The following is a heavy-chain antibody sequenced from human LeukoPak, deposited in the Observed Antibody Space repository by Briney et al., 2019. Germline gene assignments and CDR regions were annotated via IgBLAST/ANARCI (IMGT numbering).Heavy chain of an antibody. Sequence: PSETLSLTCTVSGGSISSYYWSWIRQPAGKGLEWIGRIYTSGSTNYNPSLKSRVTMSVDTSKNQFSLKLSSVTAADTAVHYCARDFVVVPAATFSDYWFDPWGQGTLVTVSS. CDR2: IYTSGST. V-gene: IGHV4-4*07. CDR1: GGSISSYY. D-gene: IGHD2-2*01. J-gene: IGHJ5*02. CDR3: ARDFVVVPAATFSDYWFDP.